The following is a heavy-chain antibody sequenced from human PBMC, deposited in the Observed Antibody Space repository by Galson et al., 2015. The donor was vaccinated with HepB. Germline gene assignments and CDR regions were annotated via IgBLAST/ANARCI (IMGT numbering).Heavy chain of an antibody. V-gene: IGHV1-46*01. CDR2: INPSGGST. Sequence: SVKVSCTASGYTFTSYYMHWVRQAPGEGLEWMGIINPSGGSTSYAQKVQGRVTMTRDTSTSTVYMHLSSLRSEDTAVYYCATYDSSGYRAAFDIWGQGTMVTVSS. D-gene: IGHD3-22*01. J-gene: IGHJ3*02. CDR3: ATYDSSGYRAAFDI. CDR1: GYTFTSYY.